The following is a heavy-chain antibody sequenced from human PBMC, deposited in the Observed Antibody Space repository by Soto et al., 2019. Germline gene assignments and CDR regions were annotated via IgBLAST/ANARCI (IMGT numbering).Heavy chain of an antibody. Sequence: EAQLLQYGGGLVPPGGSLRLSCVASGFGFGNYPMAWVRQTPGKGLEWVSTISGSGGMTDYEDCVRGRFTVSIDHSKETAHLQMNCMGAEGTAVYYCAKDCTVARGMRAFDIGGQGTTVSISS. CDR3: AKDCTVARGMRAFDI. CDR2: ISGSGGMT. V-gene: IGHV3-23*01. J-gene: IGHJ3*02. D-gene: IGHD3-10*01. CDR1: GFGFGNYP.